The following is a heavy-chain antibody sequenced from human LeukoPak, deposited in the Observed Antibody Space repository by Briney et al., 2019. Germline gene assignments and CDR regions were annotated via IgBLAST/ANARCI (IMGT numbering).Heavy chain of an antibody. D-gene: IGHD2-2*01. CDR3: ARDRLVVPAAIGYYYYMDV. CDR2: IYTSGST. Sequence: SETLSLTCTVSGGSISSGSYYWSWLRQPAGKGLEWIGRIYTSGSTNYNPSLKSLVTISVDTSKNQYSLKLSSVTAADTAVYYCARDRLVVPAAIGYYYYMDVWGKGTPVTVSS. CDR1: GGSISSGSYY. J-gene: IGHJ6*03. V-gene: IGHV4-61*02.